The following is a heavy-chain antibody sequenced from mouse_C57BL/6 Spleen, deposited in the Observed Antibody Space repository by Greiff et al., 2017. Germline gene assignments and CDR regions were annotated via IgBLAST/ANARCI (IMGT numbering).Heavy chain of an antibody. CDR2: INPSSGYT. Sequence: QVQLKQSGAELAKPGASVKLSCKASGYTFTSYWMHWVKQRPGQGLEWIGCINPSSGYTKYNQKFKDKATLTADKSSSTAYMQLSSLTYEDSAVYYCAVWSHFDYWGQGTTLTVSS. D-gene: IGHD2-10*02. V-gene: IGHV1-7*01. CDR3: AVWSHFDY. J-gene: IGHJ2*01. CDR1: GYTFTSYW.